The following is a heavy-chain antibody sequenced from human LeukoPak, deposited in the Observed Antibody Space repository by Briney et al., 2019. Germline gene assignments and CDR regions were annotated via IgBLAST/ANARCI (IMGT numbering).Heavy chain of an antibody. J-gene: IGHJ4*02. V-gene: IGHV4-39*07. D-gene: IGHD3-22*01. CDR1: GGSVSSGSYY. CDR3: AAMIVVRQRRGVTPRLEDY. Sequence: SETLSLTCTVSGGSVSSGSYYWSWIRQPPGKGLEWIGEINHSGSTNYNPSLKSRVTISVDTSKNQFSLKLSSVTAADTAVYYCAAMIVVRQRRGVTPRLEDYWGQGTLVTVSS. CDR2: INHSGST.